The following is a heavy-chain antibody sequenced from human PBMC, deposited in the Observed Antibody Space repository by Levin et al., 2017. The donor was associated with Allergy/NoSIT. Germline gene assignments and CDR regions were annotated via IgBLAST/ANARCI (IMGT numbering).Heavy chain of an antibody. J-gene: IGHJ5*02. CDR2: IDPSDSYT. D-gene: IGHD6-19*01. CDR3: ARQSGWSSSGWYSWFDP. V-gene: IGHV5-10-1*01. Sequence: GESLKISCKGSGYSFTSYWISWVRQMPGKGLEWMGRIDPSDSYTNYSPSFQGHVTISADKSISTAYLQWSSLKASDTAMYYCARQSGWSSSGWYSWFDPWGQGTLVTVSS. CDR1: GYSFTSYW.